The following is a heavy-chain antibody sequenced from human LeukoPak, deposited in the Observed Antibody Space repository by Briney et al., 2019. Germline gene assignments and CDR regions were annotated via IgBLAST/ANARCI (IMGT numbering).Heavy chain of an antibody. J-gene: IGHJ3*02. CDR2: IYYSGST. CDR3: ARDGGSGYYAFDI. D-gene: IGHD3-22*01. Sequence: PSETLSLTCTVSGGSISSSSYYWGWIRQPPGKGLEWIGSIYYSGSTYYNPSLKSRVTISVDTSKNQFSLKLSSVTAADTAVYYCARDGGSGYYAFDIWGQGTMVTVSS. CDR1: GGSISSSSYY. V-gene: IGHV4-39*07.